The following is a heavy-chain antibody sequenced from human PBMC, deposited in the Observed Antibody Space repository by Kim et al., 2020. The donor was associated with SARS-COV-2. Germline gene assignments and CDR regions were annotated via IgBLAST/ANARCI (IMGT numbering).Heavy chain of an antibody. CDR1: GYTFTSYG. Sequence: ASVKVSCKASGYTFTSYGISWVRQAPGQGIEWMGWISAYNGNTNYAQKLQGRVTMTTDTSTSTAYMELRSLRSDDTAVYYCARDWLYYYDSSGYPAKAFDIWGQGTMVTVSS. CDR2: ISAYNGNT. D-gene: IGHD3-22*01. V-gene: IGHV1-18*01. J-gene: IGHJ3*02. CDR3: ARDWLYYYDSSGYPAKAFDI.